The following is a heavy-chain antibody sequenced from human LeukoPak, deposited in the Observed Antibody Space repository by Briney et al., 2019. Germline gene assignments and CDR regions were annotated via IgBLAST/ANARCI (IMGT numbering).Heavy chain of an antibody. CDR2: ISYDGSNK. D-gene: IGHD5/OR15-5a*01. CDR1: GFTFSSYA. J-gene: IGHJ4*02. CDR3: ASGQDPNSVHTTIDY. Sequence: GGSLRLSCAASGFTFSSYAMSWVHQAPGKGLEWVAVISYDGSNKYYADSVKGRFTISRDNSKNTLYLQMNSLRAEDTAVYYCASGQDPNSVHTTIDYWGQGTLVTVSS. V-gene: IGHV3-30-3*01.